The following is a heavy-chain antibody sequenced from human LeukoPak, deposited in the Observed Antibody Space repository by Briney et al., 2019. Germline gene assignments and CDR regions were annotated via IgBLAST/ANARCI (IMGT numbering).Heavy chain of an antibody. Sequence: PGGSLRLSCAASGFTFSSYAMSWVRQAPGKGLEWVSAISGSGGSTYYADSVKGRFTISRDNSKNTLYLQMNSLRAEDTAVYYCARARVYYYDSSGYYYTNYMDVWGKGTTVTVSS. J-gene: IGHJ6*03. V-gene: IGHV3-23*01. CDR3: ARARVYYYDSSGYYYTNYMDV. CDR1: GFTFSSYA. D-gene: IGHD3-22*01. CDR2: ISGSGGST.